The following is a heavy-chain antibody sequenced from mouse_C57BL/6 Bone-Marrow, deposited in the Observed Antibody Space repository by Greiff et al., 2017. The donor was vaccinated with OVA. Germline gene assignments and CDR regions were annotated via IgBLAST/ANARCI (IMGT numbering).Heavy chain of an antibody. CDR2: INPGSGGT. CDR1: GYAFTNYL. CDR3: ARGGIYYGNWGYFDV. Sequence: QVQLQQSGAELVRPGTSVKVSCKASGYAFTNYLIEWVKQRPGQGLEWIGVINPGSGGTNYNEKFKGKATLTADKSSSTAYMQLSSLTSEDSAVYFCARGGIYYGNWGYFDVWGTGTTVTVSS. D-gene: IGHD2-1*01. J-gene: IGHJ1*03. V-gene: IGHV1-54*01.